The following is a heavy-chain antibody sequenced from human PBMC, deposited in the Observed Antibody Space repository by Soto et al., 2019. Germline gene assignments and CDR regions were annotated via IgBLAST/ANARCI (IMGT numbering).Heavy chain of an antibody. Sequence: GGSLRLSFAASGFTFSSYSMNWVRQAPGKGLEWVSYISSSSSTIYYADSVKGRFTISRDNAKNSLYLQMNSLRAEDTAVYYCARDDYGSGSYYQDYWGQGTLVTVSS. J-gene: IGHJ4*02. CDR2: ISSSSSTI. V-gene: IGHV3-48*01. CDR1: GFTFSSYS. CDR3: ARDDYGSGSYYQDY. D-gene: IGHD3-10*01.